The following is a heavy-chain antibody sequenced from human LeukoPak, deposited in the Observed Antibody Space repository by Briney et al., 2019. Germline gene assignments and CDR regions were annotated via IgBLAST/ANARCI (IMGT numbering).Heavy chain of an antibody. CDR2: IYYSGST. CDR1: GGSISSYY. J-gene: IGHJ6*03. V-gene: IGHV4-59*01. CDR3: AGVDGSSWFADMDV. Sequence: SETLSLTCTVSGGSISSYYWSWIRQPPGKGLEWIGYIYYSGSTNYNPSLKSRVTISVDTSKNQFSLKLSSVTAADTAVYYCAGVDGSSWFADMDVWGKGTTVTVSS. D-gene: IGHD6-13*01.